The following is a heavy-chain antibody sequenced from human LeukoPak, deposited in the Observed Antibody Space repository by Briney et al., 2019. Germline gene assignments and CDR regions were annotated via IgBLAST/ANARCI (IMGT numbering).Heavy chain of an antibody. CDR3: ARDFEGDYGAR. J-gene: IGHJ4*02. CDR1: GDSMTGYY. Sequence: SETLSLTCSVSGDSMTGYYWSWIRQPPGKGLEWIGYIYYTGTTNYNPSLKSRVTISVDTSKNQFSLRLTSVTAADTAVYFCARDFEGDYGARWGQGILVSVSP. CDR2: IYYTGTT. D-gene: IGHD4-17*01. V-gene: IGHV4-59*01.